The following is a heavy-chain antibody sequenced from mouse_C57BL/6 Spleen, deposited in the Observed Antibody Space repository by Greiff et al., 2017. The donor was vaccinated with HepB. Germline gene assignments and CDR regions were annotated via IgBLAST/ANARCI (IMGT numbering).Heavy chain of an antibody. CDR2: IRSKSNNYAT. D-gene: IGHD2-10*01. Sequence: GGGLVQPKGSLKLSCAASGFRFNTYAMNWVRQAPGKGLEWVARIRSKSNNYATYYADSVKDRFTISRDDSESMLYLQMNNLKTEDTAMYYCVSSSYSLYAMDYWGQGTSVTVSS. CDR3: VSSSYSLYAMDY. J-gene: IGHJ4*01. V-gene: IGHV10-1*01. CDR1: GFRFNTYA.